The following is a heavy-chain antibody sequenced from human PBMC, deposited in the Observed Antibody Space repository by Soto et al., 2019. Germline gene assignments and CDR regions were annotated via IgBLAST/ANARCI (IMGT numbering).Heavy chain of an antibody. CDR2: IYYSGST. Sequence: SETLSLTCTVSGGSVSSGSYYWSWIRQPPGKGLEWIGYIYYSGSTNYNPALKSRVTISVDTSKNQFSLKLSSVTAADTAVYYCARDQNSYYDDRSGNNWFDPWGQGTLVTVS. D-gene: IGHD3-22*01. CDR1: GGSVSSGSYY. CDR3: ARDQNSYYDDRSGNNWFDP. J-gene: IGHJ5*02. V-gene: IGHV4-61*01.